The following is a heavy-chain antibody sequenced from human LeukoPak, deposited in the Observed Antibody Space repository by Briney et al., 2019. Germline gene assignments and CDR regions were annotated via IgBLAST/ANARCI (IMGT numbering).Heavy chain of an antibody. CDR2: IRYDGSNK. V-gene: IGHV3-30*02. D-gene: IGHD5-18*01. J-gene: IGHJ4*02. Sequence: QTGGSLRLSCAASGFTFSSYGMHWVRQAPGKGLEWVAFIRYDGSNKYYADSVKGRFTISRDNSKNTLYLQMNSLRAEDTAVYYCAKDRYSYGGSLFDYWGQGTLVTVSS. CDR3: AKDRYSYGGSLFDY. CDR1: GFTFSSYG.